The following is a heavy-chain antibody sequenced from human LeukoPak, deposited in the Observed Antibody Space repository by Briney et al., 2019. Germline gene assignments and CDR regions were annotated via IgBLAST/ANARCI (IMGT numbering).Heavy chain of an antibody. Sequence: ASVKVSCKASGGTFSSYAISWVRQAPGQGLEWMGWISTYNGNTNYAQKLQGRVSLTTDTSTSTAYMELRSLRSDDTAMYYCALSTAKRYYFDYWGRGTLVTVSS. D-gene: IGHD3-9*01. CDR3: ALSTAKRYYFDY. V-gene: IGHV1-18*01. J-gene: IGHJ4*02. CDR1: GGTFSSYA. CDR2: ISTYNGNT.